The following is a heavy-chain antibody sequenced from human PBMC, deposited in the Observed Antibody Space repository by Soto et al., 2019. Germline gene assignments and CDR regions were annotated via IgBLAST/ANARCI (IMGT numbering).Heavy chain of an antibody. Sequence: PSETLSLTCTVAGGSISSYYWSWIRQPPGKGLEWIGYIYYSGNTNYNPSLKSRVTISVDTSKNQFSLKLSSVTAADTAVYYCARRHYDSSGYRYYFDYWGQGTLVTVS. CDR2: IYYSGNT. J-gene: IGHJ4*02. D-gene: IGHD3-22*01. CDR1: GGSISSYY. CDR3: ARRHYDSSGYRYYFDY. V-gene: IGHV4-59*08.